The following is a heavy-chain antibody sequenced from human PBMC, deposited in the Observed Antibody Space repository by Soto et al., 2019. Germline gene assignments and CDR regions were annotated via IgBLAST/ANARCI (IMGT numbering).Heavy chain of an antibody. V-gene: IGHV1-8*01. Sequence: ASVKVSCKASGYTFTRLDVNWVRQASGQGLEWMGWMNPKSDTGFAQKFQGRVTLTRDTSTSTVYMELTSLTFEDTAVYYCARYQEAEGFISWGQGTPVTVSS. CDR3: ARYQEAEGFIS. CDR1: GYTFTRLD. CDR2: MNPKSDT. J-gene: IGHJ5*02.